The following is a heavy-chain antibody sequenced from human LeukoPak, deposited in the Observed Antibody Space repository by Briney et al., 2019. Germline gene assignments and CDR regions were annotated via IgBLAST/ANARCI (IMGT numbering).Heavy chain of an antibody. V-gene: IGHV4-34*01. Sequence: SETLSLTCAVYGGSFSGYYWSWIRQPPGKGLEWIGEINHSGSTNYNPSLKSRVTISVDTSKNQFSLKLSSVTAADTAVYYCARGHGRRYWYFDLWGRGTLVNVSS. CDR2: INHSGST. J-gene: IGHJ2*01. CDR3: ARGHGRRYWYFDL. CDR1: GGSFSGYY. D-gene: IGHD4-17*01.